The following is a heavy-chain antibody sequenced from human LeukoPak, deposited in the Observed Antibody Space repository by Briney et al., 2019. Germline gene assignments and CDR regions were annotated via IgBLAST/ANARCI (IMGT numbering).Heavy chain of an antibody. CDR3: ARGSELTKTSGHYSFDY. CDR2: ISDSGTT. Sequence: SETLSLTCTVSAGSINTYFGTWVRQPAGKGLEWIGRISDSGTTYYNPSLESRVTISLDTSNNQFFLKETSVTAADTAVYYCARGSELTKTSGHYSFDYWGQGTLVSVSS. J-gene: IGHJ4*02. CDR1: AGSINTYF. V-gene: IGHV4-4*07. D-gene: IGHD4-11*01.